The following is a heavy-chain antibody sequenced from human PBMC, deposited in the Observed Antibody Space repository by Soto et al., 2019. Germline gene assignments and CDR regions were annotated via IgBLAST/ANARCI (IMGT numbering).Heavy chain of an antibody. CDR1: GGSISSRESY. V-gene: IGHV4-39*07. CDR3: ATRPPQIVVTLLPFPS. J-gene: IGHJ5*02. Sequence: SETLSLTCSVSGGSISSRESYWGWIRQPPGKGLEWIGTIYFSGSTYYNPSLKSRVTMSVDTSKNQFSLKLSSVTGADTAVYYCATRPPQIVVTLLPFPSWGQGTPVTV. CDR2: IYFSGST. D-gene: IGHD2-15*01.